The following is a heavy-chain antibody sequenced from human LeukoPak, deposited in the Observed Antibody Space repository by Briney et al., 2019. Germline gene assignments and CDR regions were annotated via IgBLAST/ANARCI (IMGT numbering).Heavy chain of an antibody. CDR3: ARGNIFTGYEY. J-gene: IGHJ4*02. D-gene: IGHD3-9*01. CDR1: GFIFSNYD. V-gene: IGHV3-13*04. CDR2: ISTAGDT. Sequence: PGGSLRLSCAASGFIFSNYDMHWVRQATGKGLEWVSAISTAGDTYYPASVKGRCTISRENAKNSLYLQMNTLRAGDTAIYYCARGNIFTGYEYWGQGTLVTVSS.